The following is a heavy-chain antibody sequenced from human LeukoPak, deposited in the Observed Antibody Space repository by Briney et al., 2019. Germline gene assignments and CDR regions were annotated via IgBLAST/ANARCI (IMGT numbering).Heavy chain of an antibody. CDR2: INPNSGGT. Sequence: ASVKVSCKASGYTFTGYYIHWVRQAPGQGLEGMGWINPNSGGTNYAQKFQGRVTMTRDTAISTAYMELSRLRSDDTAVYYCATVPAALTSVVYWGQGTLVTVSS. J-gene: IGHJ4*02. CDR1: GYTFTGYY. CDR3: ATVPAALTSVVY. D-gene: IGHD2-2*01. V-gene: IGHV1-2*02.